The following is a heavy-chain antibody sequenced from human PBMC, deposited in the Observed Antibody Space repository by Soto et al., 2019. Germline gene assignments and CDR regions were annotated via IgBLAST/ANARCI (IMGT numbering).Heavy chain of an antibody. CDR3: GSHYDGSGSPIDY. CDR2: ISGSGGST. V-gene: IGHV3-23*01. J-gene: IGHJ4*02. Sequence: EVQLLESGGGLVQPGGSLRLSCAASGFTFSSYAMSWVRQAPGKGLEWVSAISGSGGSTYYADSVKGRFTISRDNSKKKLYLQMNSLRAEDTAVYYCGSHYDGSGSPIDYWGQGTLVTVSS. D-gene: IGHD3-10*01. CDR1: GFTFSSYA.